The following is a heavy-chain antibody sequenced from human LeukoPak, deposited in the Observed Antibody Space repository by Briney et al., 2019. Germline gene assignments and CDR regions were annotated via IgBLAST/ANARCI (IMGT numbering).Heavy chain of an antibody. J-gene: IGHJ4*02. Sequence: SETPSLTCGVSGGSITNTNYWTWVRQPPGKGLEWIGEVNLQGSTNYNPSLMGRVAIAVDTSENHISLQLTSVTAAYTAVYYCAREGGPYRPLDYSGQGTLVTVSS. CDR1: GGSITNTNY. CDR3: AREGGPYRPLDY. V-gene: IGHV4-4*02. CDR2: VNLQGST.